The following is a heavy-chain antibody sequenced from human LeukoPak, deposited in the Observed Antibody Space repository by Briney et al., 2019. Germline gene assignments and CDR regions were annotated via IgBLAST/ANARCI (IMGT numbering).Heavy chain of an antibody. CDR3: ARDSAVVVPAAIDPWWNFDL. D-gene: IGHD2-2*02. CDR1: GGSISSSNW. J-gene: IGHJ2*01. Sequence: SGTLSLTCAVSGGSISSSNWWSWVRQPPGKGLEWIGEIYHSGSTNYNPSLKSRVTISVDTSKNQFSLKLSSVTAADTAVYYCARDSAVVVPAAIDPWWNFDLWGRGTLVTVSS. V-gene: IGHV4-4*02. CDR2: IYHSGST.